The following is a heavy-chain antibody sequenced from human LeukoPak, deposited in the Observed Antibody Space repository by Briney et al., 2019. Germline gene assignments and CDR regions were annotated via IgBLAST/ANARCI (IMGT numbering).Heavy chain of an antibody. V-gene: IGHV1-2*04. CDR3: ARGGITGTTRGPTRLNDAFDI. D-gene: IGHD1-20*01. J-gene: IGHJ3*02. CDR2: INPNSGGT. Sequence: ASVKVSCKASGYTFTGYYMHWVRQAPGQGLEWMGWINPNSGGTNYAQKFQGWDTMTRDTSISTAYMELSRLRSDDTAVYYCARGGITGTTRGPTRLNDAFDIWGQGTMVTVSS. CDR1: GYTFTGYY.